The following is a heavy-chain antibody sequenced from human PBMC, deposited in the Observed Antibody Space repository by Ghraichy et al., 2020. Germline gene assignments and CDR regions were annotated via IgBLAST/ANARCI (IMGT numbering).Heavy chain of an antibody. CDR2: INHTGST. V-gene: IGHV4-34*01. CDR3: ARGRRTGGICYGGFCSYSYYMDV. J-gene: IGHJ6*03. Sequence: SETLSLTCAVYGESFSGFYGSWLRQPPGKGLVWIGEINHTGSTNYNPSLKSRVTMSLDMSKNQFSLKLNSVTAADTALYYCARGRRTGGICYGGFCSYSYYMDVWGEGTTVTVSS. CDR1: GESFSGFY. D-gene: IGHD2-8*02.